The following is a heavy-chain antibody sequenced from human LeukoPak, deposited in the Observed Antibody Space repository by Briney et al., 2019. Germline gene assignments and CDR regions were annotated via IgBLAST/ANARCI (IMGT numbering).Heavy chain of an antibody. CDR2: IYPGDSDT. D-gene: IGHD4-17*01. CDR1: GYSFTSYW. J-gene: IGHJ6*03. V-gene: IGHV5-51*01. CDR3: ARQRKYGDYPPYYYYMDV. Sequence: GESLKISCKGSGYSFTSYWIGWVRQMPGKGLEWMGIIYPGDSDTRYSPSFQGQVTISADKSISTAYLQWSSLKASDTAMYYCARQRKYGDYPPYYYYMDVWGKGTTVTVSS.